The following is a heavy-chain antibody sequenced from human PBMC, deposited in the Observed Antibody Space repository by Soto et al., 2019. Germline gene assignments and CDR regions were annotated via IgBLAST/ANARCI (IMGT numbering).Heavy chain of an antibody. CDR1: GGSFSGYY. CDR3: ARGVTIFGVVIVRILPHFDY. V-gene: IGHV4-34*01. Sequence: PSETLSLTCAVYGGSFSGYYWSWIRQPPGKGLEWIGEINHSGSTNYNPSLKSRVTISVDTSKNQFSLKLSSVTAADTAVYYCARGVTIFGVVIVRILPHFDYWGQGTLVTVSS. D-gene: IGHD3-3*01. CDR2: INHSGST. J-gene: IGHJ4*02.